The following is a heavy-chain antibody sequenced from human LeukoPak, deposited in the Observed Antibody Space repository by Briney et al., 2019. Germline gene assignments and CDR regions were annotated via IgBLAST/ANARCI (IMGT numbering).Heavy chain of an antibody. CDR1: GFSVNNNY. CDR3: AGGSYYGSGSRPGYIEY. V-gene: IGHV3-53*01. J-gene: IGHJ4*02. D-gene: IGHD3-10*01. CDR2: MDNFGYK. Sequence: GGSLRLSCAASGFSVNNNYMNWVRQATGKGLERVSHMDNFGYKHYADSVEGRVTISRDSSRNTVYLQLNSLRAEDTAVYYCAGGSYYGSGSRPGYIEYWGQGTLVTVSS.